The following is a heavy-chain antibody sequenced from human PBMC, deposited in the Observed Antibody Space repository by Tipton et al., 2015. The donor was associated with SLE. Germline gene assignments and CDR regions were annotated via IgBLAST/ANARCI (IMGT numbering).Heavy chain of an antibody. CDR1: GGSITSGSYY. Sequence: QVQLVQSGAEVKPSQTLSLTCTVSGGSITSGSYYWSWIRQPAGKGLEWIGRVYTSGSTNCNPSLKSRVTMSVDTSKNQFSLKMRSVTAADTAVYYCATGIVDAFEIWGQGTLVTVSS. CDR3: ATGIVDAFEI. D-gene: IGHD1-26*01. CDR2: VYTSGST. J-gene: IGHJ4*02. V-gene: IGHV4-61*02.